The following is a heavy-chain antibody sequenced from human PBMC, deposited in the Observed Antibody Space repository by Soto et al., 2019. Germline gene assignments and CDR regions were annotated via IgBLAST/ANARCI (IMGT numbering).Heavy chain of an antibody. CDR3: ARGDGYIYGNTFDS. CDR2: ISYDGSSK. J-gene: IGHJ4*02. Sequence: QVQLVESGGSVFQPGRSLRLSCAVSGFTFNNYAMHWVRQAPGKGLEWVTFISYDGSSKYYADSVTGRFTISRDNSRNTLYLQMNSLRAEDTAVYYCARGDGYIYGNTFDSWGQGTLVTVSS. CDR1: GFTFNNYA. V-gene: IGHV3-30*04. D-gene: IGHD5-18*01.